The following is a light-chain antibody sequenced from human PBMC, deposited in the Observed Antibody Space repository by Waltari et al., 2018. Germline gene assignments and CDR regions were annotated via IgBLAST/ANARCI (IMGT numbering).Light chain of an antibody. CDR2: KVS. V-gene: IGKV2-30*01. Sequence: DIVMAQSPPFLPVSLGQTASIPCRSTESLIYTDGNTYLTWFHQRPGQSPRRLIYKVSNRDSGVPDRFSGSGSDTDFTLRITRVQTGDVGLYYCMQGRDWPYSFGQGTRLEI. J-gene: IGKJ2*01. CDR3: MQGRDWPYS. CDR1: ESLIYTDGNTY.